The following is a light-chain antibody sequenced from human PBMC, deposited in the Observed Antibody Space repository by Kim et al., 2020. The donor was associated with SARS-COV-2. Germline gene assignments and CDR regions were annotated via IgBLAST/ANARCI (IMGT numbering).Light chain of an antibody. J-gene: IGKJ1*01. CDR1: QSVSSN. CDR2: GAS. CDR3: QQYNSWPRT. V-gene: IGKV3-15*01. Sequence: EIVMTQSPATLSVSPGERATLSCRASQSVSSNLAWYQQKPAQAPRLLIYGASTRATAIPARFSGSGSGTEFTLTISSLQSEDVAVYYCQQYNSWPRTFGQGTKVDIK.